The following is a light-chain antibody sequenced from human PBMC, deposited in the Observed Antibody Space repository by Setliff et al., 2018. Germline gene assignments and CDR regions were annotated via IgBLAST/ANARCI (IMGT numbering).Light chain of an antibody. CDR1: SSNIGAGFT. CDR3: QSYDSSLSGYV. V-gene: IGLV1-40*01. Sequence: QSVLAQPPSVSGAPGQRVTISCTGSSSNIGAGFTVHWYQQLPGMAPKLLIYGDINRPSGVPDRFSGSRSGTSASLAITGLQAEDEADYYCQSYDSSLSGYVFGTGTKSPS. CDR2: GDI. J-gene: IGLJ1*01.